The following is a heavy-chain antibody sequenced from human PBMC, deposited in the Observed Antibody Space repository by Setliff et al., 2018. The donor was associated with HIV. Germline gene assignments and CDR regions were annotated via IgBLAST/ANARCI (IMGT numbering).Heavy chain of an antibody. CDR1: GGSISSSTYY. D-gene: IGHD2-8*01. CDR2: IFYTVST. CDR3: ARRCRDGVFIMLATGFDP. Sequence: PSETLSLTCSVSGGSISSSTYYWGWIRQPPGKGLEWSGDIFYTVSTYYNPSLKSRVAISVDTSENQFSLKLNSVTAADTAVYYCARRCRDGVFIMLATGFDPWCQGALVTVSS. J-gene: IGHJ5*02. V-gene: IGHV4-39*01.